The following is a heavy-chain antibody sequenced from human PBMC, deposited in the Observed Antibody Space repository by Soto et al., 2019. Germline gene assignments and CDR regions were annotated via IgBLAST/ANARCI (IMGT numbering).Heavy chain of an antibody. V-gene: IGHV1-18*01. J-gene: IGHJ4*02. CDR1: GYTFTSYG. CDR2: IGAYNGNT. Sequence: ASVKVSCKASGYTFTSYGISWVRQAPGQGLEWMGWIGAYNGNTNYAQKLQGRVTMTTDTSTSTAYMELRSLRSDDTAVYYCARGQGYCSSTSCWRGDYWGQGTLVTVSS. D-gene: IGHD2-2*01. CDR3: ARGQGYCSSTSCWRGDY.